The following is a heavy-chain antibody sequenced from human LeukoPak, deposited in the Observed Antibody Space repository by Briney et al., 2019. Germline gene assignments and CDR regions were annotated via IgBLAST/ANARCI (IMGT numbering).Heavy chain of an antibody. D-gene: IGHD5-18*01. CDR2: ISYDGSNK. CDR3: AKGGYSYGPMYYFDY. V-gene: IGHV3-30*18. CDR1: GFTFSSYG. J-gene: IGHJ4*02. Sequence: GGSLRLSCAASGFTFSSYGMHWVCQAPGKGLEWVAVISYDGSNKYYADSVKGRFTISRDNSKNTLYLQMNSLRAEDTAVYYCAKGGYSYGPMYYFDYWGQGTLVTVSS.